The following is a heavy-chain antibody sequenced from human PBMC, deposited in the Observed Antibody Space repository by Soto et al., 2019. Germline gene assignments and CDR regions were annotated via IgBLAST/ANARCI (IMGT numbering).Heavy chain of an antibody. D-gene: IGHD2-15*01. J-gene: IGHJ6*03. CDR3: AKDFGYCSGGRCFMDV. V-gene: IGHV3-23*01. CDR1: GFTFTTYA. CDR2: ISGSGDGT. Sequence: EVQLLVSGGGMIQPRGSLRVSCAASGFTFTTYAMSWVRQAPGNGLEWVSGISGSGDGTYHADSVQGRFTISRDNSKNTLYLLMNSLRAEDTAVYYCAKDFGYCSGGRCFMDVWGKGTTVTVSS.